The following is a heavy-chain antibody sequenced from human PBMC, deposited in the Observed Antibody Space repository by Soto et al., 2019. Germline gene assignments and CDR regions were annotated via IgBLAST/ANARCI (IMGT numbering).Heavy chain of an antibody. D-gene: IGHD3-22*01. J-gene: IGHJ4*02. CDR3: ARDFHYYDSSGYWDYFDY. Sequence: SETLSLTCTVSGGSISSGGYYWSWIRQHPGKGLEWIGYIYYSGSTYYNPSLKSRVTISVDTSKNQFSLKLSSVTAADTAVYYCARDFHYYDSSGYWDYFDYWGQGTLVTVS. CDR2: IYYSGST. CDR1: GGSISSGGYY. V-gene: IGHV4-31*03.